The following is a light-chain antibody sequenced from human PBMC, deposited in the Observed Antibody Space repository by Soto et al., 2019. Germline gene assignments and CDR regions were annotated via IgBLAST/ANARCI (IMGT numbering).Light chain of an antibody. V-gene: IGKV3-15*01. J-gene: IGKJ4*01. Sequence: VMRQSPATLSFSPGDGATLSCRASQGIGDTLAWYQHKHGQTPRLLIYDTSTRATGVTTRFSGSRSGAEFTLTINSMQSEDFAVYYCQPYNNWPLTFGGGDQGGYQ. CDR1: QGIGDT. CDR2: DTS. CDR3: QPYNNWPLT.